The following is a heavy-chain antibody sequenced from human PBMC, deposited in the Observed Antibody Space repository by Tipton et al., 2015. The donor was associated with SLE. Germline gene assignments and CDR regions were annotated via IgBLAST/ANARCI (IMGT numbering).Heavy chain of an antibody. CDR3: ARVRPGAGGVAFDI. Sequence: TLSLTCTVSGGSISSYYWSWIRQPPGKGLEWIGYIDYSGSTNYNPPLKSRLTISGDTSKNQFSLHLTSVTAADTAVYYCARVRPGAGGVAFDIWGQGTMVTVSS. V-gene: IGHV4-59*01. CDR2: IDYSGST. D-gene: IGHD3-16*01. J-gene: IGHJ3*02. CDR1: GGSISSYY.